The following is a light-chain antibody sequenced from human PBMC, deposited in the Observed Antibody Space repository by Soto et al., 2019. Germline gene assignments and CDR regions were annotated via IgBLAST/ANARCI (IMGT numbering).Light chain of an antibody. CDR3: HPYNSWPLT. J-gene: IGKJ4*01. CDR1: QSISSN. Sequence: EIVMTQSPAILSVSPGERATLSCRANQSISSNLAWYQQKHGQAPRLLIYDTSTRATGVPTRFSGSRSGAEFTLPINSLQSEDFAVYYCHPYNSWPLTFGGGAKVDIK. V-gene: IGKV3-15*01. CDR2: DTS.